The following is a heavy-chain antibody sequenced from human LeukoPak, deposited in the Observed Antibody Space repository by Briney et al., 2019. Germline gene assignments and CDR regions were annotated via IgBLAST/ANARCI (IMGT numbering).Heavy chain of an antibody. CDR2: ISSSSSYI. D-gene: IGHD3-3*01. CDR1: GFTFSSYS. CDR3: ARVFEDVPQFDY. Sequence: GGSLRLSCAASGFTFSSYSMNWVRQAPGKGLEWVSSISSSSSYIYYADSVKGRFTISRDNAKNSLYLQMNSLRAEDTAVYYCARVFEDVPQFDYWGQGTLVTVSS. V-gene: IGHV3-21*01. J-gene: IGHJ4*02.